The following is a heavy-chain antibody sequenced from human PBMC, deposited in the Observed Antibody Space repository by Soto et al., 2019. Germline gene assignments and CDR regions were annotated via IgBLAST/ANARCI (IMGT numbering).Heavy chain of an antibody. D-gene: IGHD5-12*01. Sequence: ASVKVSCKASGYTFTSYDINWVRQATGQGLEWLGWMNPNSGNTGYAQKFQGRITLTRSTSTSTAYMELTSLRSEDTAVYYCARPALAWGGYVSIWFYPWGQRAPVTVSS. J-gene: IGHJ5*01. CDR3: ARPALAWGGYVSIWFYP. CDR1: GYTFTSYD. CDR2: MNPNSGNT. V-gene: IGHV1-8*01.